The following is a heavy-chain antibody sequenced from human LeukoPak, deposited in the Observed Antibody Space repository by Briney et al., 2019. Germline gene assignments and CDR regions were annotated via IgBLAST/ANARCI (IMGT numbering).Heavy chain of an antibody. Sequence: SQTLSLTCAISGDSVSSNSAAWNWIRQSPSRGLEWLGRTYYRSRWYNEYALSVKSRITINPDTSKNQFSLQLNSVTPEETAVYYCARVTEKQYLPFDSWGQGTLVTVSS. CDR1: GDSVSSNSAA. J-gene: IGHJ4*02. CDR3: ARVTEKQYLPFDS. D-gene: IGHD6-19*01. V-gene: IGHV6-1*01. CDR2: TYYRSRWYN.